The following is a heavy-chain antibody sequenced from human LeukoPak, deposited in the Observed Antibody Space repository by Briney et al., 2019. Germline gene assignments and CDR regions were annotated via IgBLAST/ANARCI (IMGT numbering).Heavy chain of an antibody. Sequence: GESLKISCKGSGYSFTSYLIGWVRQMPGKGLEWMGFIYPDDSHTRYSPSFEGQVTISADKSINTAYLQWSRLRASDTAMYYCARRRTTGYSVSAFDMWGQGTLVTVSS. V-gene: IGHV5-51*01. CDR1: GYSFTSYL. CDR3: ARRRTTGYSVSAFDM. CDR2: IYPDDSHT. D-gene: IGHD5/OR15-5a*01. J-gene: IGHJ3*02.